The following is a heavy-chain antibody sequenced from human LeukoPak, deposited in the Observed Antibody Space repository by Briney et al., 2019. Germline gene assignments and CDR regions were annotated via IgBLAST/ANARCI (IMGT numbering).Heavy chain of an antibody. CDR1: GFTFSGSA. CDR3: TRDNSGYNFDY. J-gene: IGHJ4*02. CDR2: IGSKASSYAT. D-gene: IGHD3-22*01. Sequence: GGSLRLSCTASGFTFSGSAMQWVRQASGKGLEWVGRIGSKASSYATAYAASVKGTFTISRDDSKHTAYLQMNCLKTEDTAVYYWTRDNSGYNFDYWGQGTVVTVSS. V-gene: IGHV3-73*01.